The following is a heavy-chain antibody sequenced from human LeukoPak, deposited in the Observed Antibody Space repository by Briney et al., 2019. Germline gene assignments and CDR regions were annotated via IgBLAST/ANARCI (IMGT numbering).Heavy chain of an antibody. J-gene: IGHJ5*02. D-gene: IGHD1-26*01. Sequence: PGGSLRLSCAASGFTFSSYAMHWVRQAPGKGLEWVAVISYDGSNKYYADSVKGRFTISRDNAKNSLYLQMNSLRAEDTAVYYCARSGLHGFDPWGQGTLVTVSS. CDR3: ARSGLHGFDP. CDR1: GFTFSSYA. V-gene: IGHV3-30*04. CDR2: ISYDGSNK.